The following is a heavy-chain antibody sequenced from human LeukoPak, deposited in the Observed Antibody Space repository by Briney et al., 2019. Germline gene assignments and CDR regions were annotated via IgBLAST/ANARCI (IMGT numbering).Heavy chain of an antibody. CDR2: ISVSGDST. J-gene: IGHJ4*02. V-gene: IGHV3-23*01. CDR1: GFTFSSYA. CDR3: AKVFQGYSSGWPYFDY. D-gene: IGHD6-19*01. Sequence: TGGSLKLSCAASGFTFSSYAMTWVRQAPGKGLEWVSTISVSGDSTYYVDSVKGRFTISRDNSKNTLYLQMNSLRAEDTAVYYCAKVFQGYSSGWPYFDYWGQGALVTVSS.